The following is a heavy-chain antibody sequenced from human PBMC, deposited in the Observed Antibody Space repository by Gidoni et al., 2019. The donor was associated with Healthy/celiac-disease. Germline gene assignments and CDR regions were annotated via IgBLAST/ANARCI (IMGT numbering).Heavy chain of an antibody. CDR2: VSGRGGST. V-gene: IGHV3-23*01. D-gene: IGHD2-2*01. CDR1: GFTFTSYA. J-gene: IGHJ6*02. Sequence: EVQLLESGGGLVPPGGSLRLSSAASGFTFTSYALSWVRLAPGKGLEWVSAVSGRGGSTYYADSVKGRFTISRDNSKNTLYLQMNSLRAEDTAVYYCAKDPGGYCSSTSCYVAVDYYYGMDVWGQGTTVTVSS. CDR3: AKDPGGYCSSTSCYVAVDYYYGMDV.